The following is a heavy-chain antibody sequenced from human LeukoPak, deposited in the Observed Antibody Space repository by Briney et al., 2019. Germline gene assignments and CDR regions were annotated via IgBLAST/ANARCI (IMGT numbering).Heavy chain of an antibody. D-gene: IGHD3-22*01. CDR1: GGSISSSSYY. J-gene: IGHJ2*01. Sequence: PSETLSLTCTVSGGSISSSSYYWGWIRQPPGKGLEWIGSIYYSGSTYYNPSLKSRVTISVDTSKNQFSLKLSSATAADTAVYYCARVWYYYDSSGPLGYFDLWGRGTLVTVSS. V-gene: IGHV4-39*07. CDR2: IYYSGST. CDR3: ARVWYYYDSSGPLGYFDL.